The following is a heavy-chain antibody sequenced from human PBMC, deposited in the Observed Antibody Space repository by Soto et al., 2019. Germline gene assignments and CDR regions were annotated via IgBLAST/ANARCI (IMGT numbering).Heavy chain of an antibody. J-gene: IGHJ3*02. D-gene: IGHD3-10*01. CDR2: IYYSGST. CDR1: GGSISSYY. V-gene: IGHV4-59*01. CDR3: ARVWGGAFDI. Sequence: PSETLSLTCTVSGGSISSYYWSGIRQPPGKGLEWIGYIYYSGSTNYNPSLKSRVTISVDTSKNQFSLKLSSVAAADTAVYYCARVWGGAFDIWGQGTIVTVSS.